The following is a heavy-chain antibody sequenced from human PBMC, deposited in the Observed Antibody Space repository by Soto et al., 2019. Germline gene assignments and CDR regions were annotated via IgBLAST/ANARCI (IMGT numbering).Heavy chain of an antibody. V-gene: IGHV1-69*13. CDR1: GGTFSSYA. CDR2: IIPIFGTA. CDR3: AREVVFGYSSSWDSSGSYGMDV. Sequence: SVEVSCKASGGTFSSYAISWVRQAPGQGLEWMGGIIPIFGTANYAQKFQGRVTITADESTSTAYMELSSLRSEDTAVYYCAREVVFGYSSSWDSSGSYGMDVWGQGTTVTVSS. J-gene: IGHJ6*02. D-gene: IGHD6-13*01.